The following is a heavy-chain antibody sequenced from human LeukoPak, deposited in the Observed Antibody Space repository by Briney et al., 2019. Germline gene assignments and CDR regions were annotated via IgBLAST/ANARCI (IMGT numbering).Heavy chain of an antibody. D-gene: IGHD2-2*01. CDR3: AKFLSIVVVPAAMDFDY. J-gene: IGHJ4*02. Sequence: GGSLRLSCAASGFTFSSYGIHWVRQAPGKGLEWVAVISYDGSNKYYADSVKGRFTISRDNSKNTLYLQMNSLRAEDTAVYYCAKFLSIVVVPAAMDFDYWGQGTLVTVSS. CDR2: ISYDGSNK. V-gene: IGHV3-30*18. CDR1: GFTFSSYG.